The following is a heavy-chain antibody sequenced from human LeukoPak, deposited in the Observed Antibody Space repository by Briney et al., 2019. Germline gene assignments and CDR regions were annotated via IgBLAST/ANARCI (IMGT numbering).Heavy chain of an antibody. J-gene: IGHJ1*01. CDR3: GRAFPPLRTSSAGDL. D-gene: IGHD3-16*01. Sequence: LTGGSLRLSCAASGFTFSSYWMSWVRQAPGKGLEWVANIKQDGSEKSYVDSVKGRFTISRDNAKNSLYLQLDSLGVEDTAVYYCGRAFPPLRTSSAGDLWGQGTLVTVSS. CDR1: GFTFSSYW. V-gene: IGHV3-7*01. CDR2: IKQDGSEK.